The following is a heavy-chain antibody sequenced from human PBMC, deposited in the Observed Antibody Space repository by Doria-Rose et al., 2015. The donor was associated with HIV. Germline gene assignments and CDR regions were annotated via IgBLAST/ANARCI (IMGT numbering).Heavy chain of an antibody. CDR3: ARIHSLSSSSLGH. D-gene: IGHD6-13*01. Sequence: QVQLVESGAGVKKPGASVTVSCKTSGYTFSAYAIHWVRQAPGQRLEWMGWLNVGNGDTRYSRKFQDGVTITSDTSANTGYMALSSLRSEDTAVYYCARIHSLSSSSLGHWGQGTLVTVSS. V-gene: IGHV1-3*01. CDR2: LNVGNGDT. J-gene: IGHJ4*02. CDR1: GYTFSAYA.